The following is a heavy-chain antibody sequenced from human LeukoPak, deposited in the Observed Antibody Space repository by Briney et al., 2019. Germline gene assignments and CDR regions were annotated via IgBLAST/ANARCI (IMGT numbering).Heavy chain of an antibody. CDR2: ISSSSNIM. CDR3: ARDRSAKYYYDSSGYYDAFDI. CDR1: GFTFSSYS. V-gene: IGHV3-48*02. D-gene: IGHD3-22*01. J-gene: IGHJ3*02. Sequence: GGSLRLSCAASGFTFSSYSMNWVRQAPGKGLEWVSYISSSSNIMYYADSVKGRFTISRDNAKNSLYLQMNSLRDEDTAVYYCARDRSAKYYYDSSGYYDAFDIWGQGTMVTVSS.